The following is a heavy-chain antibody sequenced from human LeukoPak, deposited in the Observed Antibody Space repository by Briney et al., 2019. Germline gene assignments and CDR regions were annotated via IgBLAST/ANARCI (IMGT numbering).Heavy chain of an antibody. Sequence: PGGSLRLSCAASGFTVSSSYMYWVRQAPGKGLEWVSFFYRGDSTYYAESVRGRFTISRDNSKNTLYLLMNSLIPEDTAVYCCAREVVSSPSYFDSWGQGTLVTVSS. V-gene: IGHV3-53*01. J-gene: IGHJ4*02. D-gene: IGHD2-15*01. CDR2: FYRGDST. CDR1: GFTVSSSY. CDR3: AREVVSSPSYFDS.